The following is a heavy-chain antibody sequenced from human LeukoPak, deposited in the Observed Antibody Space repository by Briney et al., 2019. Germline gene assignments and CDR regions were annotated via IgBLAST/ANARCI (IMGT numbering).Heavy chain of an antibody. V-gene: IGHV3-23*01. CDR2: ISGSGGST. CDR1: GFTFSSYA. Sequence: GGSLRLSCAASGFTFSSYARSWVRQAPGKGLEWVSAISGSGGSTYYADSVKGRFTISRDNSKNTLYLQMNSLRAEDTAVYYCAKVFMYYYDSSGPNWFDPWGQGTLVTVSS. D-gene: IGHD3-22*01. J-gene: IGHJ5*02. CDR3: AKVFMYYYDSSGPNWFDP.